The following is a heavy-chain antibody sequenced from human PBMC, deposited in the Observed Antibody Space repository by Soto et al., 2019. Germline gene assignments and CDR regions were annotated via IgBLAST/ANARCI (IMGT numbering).Heavy chain of an antibody. J-gene: IGHJ3*01. CDR3: ARPLVVEACTQGVWQVGSAFDL. CDR1: GYTLASYD. CDR2: MHPNSGNT. V-gene: IGHV1-8*01. Sequence: VPLVQSGAEVMKPGASVKVSCKASGYTLASYDINWVRQATGPGLEWMGWMHPNSGNTGYAQKFQVRVIMTRNTATNTAYREQGYLRAEDTAVYYCARPLVVEACTQGVWQVGSAFDLWGQGTIVTVSS. D-gene: IGHD2-21*01.